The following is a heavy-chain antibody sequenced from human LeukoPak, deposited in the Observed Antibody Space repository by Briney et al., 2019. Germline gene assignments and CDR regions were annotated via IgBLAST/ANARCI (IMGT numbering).Heavy chain of an antibody. CDR3: LAGYYYYYMDV. CDR2: TNTHGTSA. Sequence: GESLRLSCAASGFTFNNYWMHWVRQAPGKGLVWVARTNTHGTSANYADSVKGRFIISRDNANNTLYLQMNGLRDGDTGVYYALAGYYYYYMDVWGKGTTVTVSS. J-gene: IGHJ6*03. CDR1: GFTFNNYW. V-gene: IGHV3-74*01. D-gene: IGHD6-13*01.